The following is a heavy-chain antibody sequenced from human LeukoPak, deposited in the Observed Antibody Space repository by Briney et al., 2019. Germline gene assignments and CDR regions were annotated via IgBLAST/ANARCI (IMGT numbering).Heavy chain of an antibody. Sequence: SETVSFNCTVSGVSTSSYYWSWNRQPPGKGLEWIGYIYYTGSTYYNPSLKSRVTISVDTSKNQLSLKLSSVTAADTAVYYCARHIEGSGSVVYRGQGTLVTVSS. CDR2: IYYTGST. V-gene: IGHV4-59*08. J-gene: IGHJ4*02. CDR1: GVSTSSYY. D-gene: IGHD6-25*01. CDR3: ARHIEGSGSVVY.